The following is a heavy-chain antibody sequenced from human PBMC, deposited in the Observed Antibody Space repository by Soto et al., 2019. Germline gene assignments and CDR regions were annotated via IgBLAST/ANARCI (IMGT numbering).Heavy chain of an antibody. CDR3: ARAVAAAGYYYYYYYYMDV. D-gene: IGHD6-13*01. CDR1: GFTFSDYY. J-gene: IGHJ6*03. Sequence: QVQLVESGGGLVKPGGSLRLSCAASGFTFSDYYMSWIRQAPGKGLEWVSYISSSGSTIYYADSVKGRFTISRDNAKNSLYLQMNSPRAEDTAVYYWARAVAAAGYYYYYYYYMDVWGKGTTVTVSS. CDR2: ISSSGSTI. V-gene: IGHV3-11*01.